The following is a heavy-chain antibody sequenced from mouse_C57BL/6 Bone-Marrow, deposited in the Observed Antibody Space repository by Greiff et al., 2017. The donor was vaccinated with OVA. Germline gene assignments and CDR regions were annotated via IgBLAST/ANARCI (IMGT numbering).Heavy chain of an antibody. Sequence: VQLQQSGAELVKPGASVKLSCTASGFNIQDYYMHWVKQRTEQGLEWIGRIDPEDGETKYAPKFQGKATLPADTSSNTAYLPLSSLTSEDTAVYYCARSGQDSYYCGSSYDWYFDVWGTGTTVTVSS. D-gene: IGHD1-1*01. CDR1: GFNIQDYY. CDR3: ARSGQDSYYCGSSYDWYFDV. J-gene: IGHJ1*03. V-gene: IGHV14-2*01. CDR2: IDPEDGET.